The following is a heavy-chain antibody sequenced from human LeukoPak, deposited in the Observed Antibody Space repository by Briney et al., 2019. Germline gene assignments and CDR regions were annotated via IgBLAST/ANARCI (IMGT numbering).Heavy chain of an antibody. CDR1: GGSISSGGYY. D-gene: IGHD4-17*01. V-gene: IGHV4-31*03. Sequence: SQTLSLTCTVSGGSISSGGYYWSWIRQHPGKGLEWIGYIYYSGSTYYNPSLKSRVTISVDTSKSQFSLKLSSVTAADTAVYYCARGYGDYEGYYFDYWGQGTLVTVSS. J-gene: IGHJ4*02. CDR3: ARGYGDYEGYYFDY. CDR2: IYYSGST.